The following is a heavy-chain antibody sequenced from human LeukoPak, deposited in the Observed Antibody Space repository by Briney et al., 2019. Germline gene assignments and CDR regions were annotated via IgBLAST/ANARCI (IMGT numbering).Heavy chain of an antibody. D-gene: IGHD6-19*01. J-gene: IGHJ4*02. CDR2: TYYRSKWYN. CDR1: GDSVSSNSAA. Sequence: SQTLSLTCAISGDSVSSNSAAWNWIRQSPSRGLEWLGRTYYRSKWYNEYVVSVKSRININPDTSKNQLSLQLNSVTPEDTAVYYCARGGTSSGPGFDYWGQGTLVTVSS. CDR3: ARGGTSSGPGFDY. V-gene: IGHV6-1*01.